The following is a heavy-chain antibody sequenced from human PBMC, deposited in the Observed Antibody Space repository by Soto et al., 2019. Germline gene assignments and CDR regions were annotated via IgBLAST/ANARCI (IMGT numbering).Heavy chain of an antibody. CDR3: VRDVESPGISGSWGAFDI. D-gene: IGHD1-20*01. CDR1: GGSIRNYF. V-gene: IGHV4-4*07. CDR2: IYSSGNT. Sequence: QVQLQESGPGLVKPSETLSLICTVSGGSIRNYFWTWIRQPAGKGLEWIGRIYSSGNTVYNASLKSRVPMSIDMSKNHFSLKLSSMTAADTAVYYCVRDVESPGISGSWGAFDIWGQGTVVTVSS. J-gene: IGHJ3*02.